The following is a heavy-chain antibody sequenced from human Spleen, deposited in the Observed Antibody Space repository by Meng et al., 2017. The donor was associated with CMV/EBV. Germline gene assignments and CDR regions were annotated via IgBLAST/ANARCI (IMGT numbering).Heavy chain of an antibody. D-gene: IGHD6-19*01. Sequence: ESLKISCAASGFRFTDYYMSWIRQPPGKGLEWIGEINHSGSTNYNPSLKSRVTISVDTSKNQFSLKLSSVTAADTAVYYCARGQWLTSFDSWGPGTPVTVSS. CDR3: ARGQWLTSFDS. V-gene: IGHV4-34*01. J-gene: IGHJ4*02. CDR2: INHSGST. CDR1: GFRFTDYY.